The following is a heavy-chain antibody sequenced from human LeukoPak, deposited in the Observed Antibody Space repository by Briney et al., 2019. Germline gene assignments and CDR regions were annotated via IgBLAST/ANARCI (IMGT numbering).Heavy chain of an antibody. D-gene: IGHD3-10*01. V-gene: IGHV1-69*13. J-gene: IGHJ4*02. CDR2: IIPIFGTA. Sequence: SVKVSCKASGGTFSSYAISWVRQAPGQGLEWMGGIIPIFGTANYAQKFQGRVTITADESTSTAYMELSSLRSEDAAVYYCAREGGRGLSYYFDYWGQGTLVTVSS. CDR1: GGTFSSYA. CDR3: AREGGRGLSYYFDY.